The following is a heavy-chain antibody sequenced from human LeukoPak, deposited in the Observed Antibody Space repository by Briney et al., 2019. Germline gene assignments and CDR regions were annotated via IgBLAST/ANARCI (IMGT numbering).Heavy chain of an antibody. V-gene: IGHV4-30-4*01. CDR3: ARTSTMTSRWFDP. D-gene: IGHD3-22*01. CDR2: IYYSGST. Sequence: PSETLSLTCTVSGGSISSGDYYWSWIRQPPGKGLEWIGYIYYSGSTYYNPSLKSRVTISVDTSKSQFSLKLSSVTAADTAVYYCARTSTMTSRWFDPWGQGTLVTVSS. CDR1: GGSISSGDYY. J-gene: IGHJ5*02.